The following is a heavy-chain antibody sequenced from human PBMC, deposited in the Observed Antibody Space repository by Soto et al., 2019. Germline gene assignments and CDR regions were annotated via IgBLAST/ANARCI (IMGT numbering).Heavy chain of an antibody. J-gene: IGHJ4*01. V-gene: IGHV4-4*08. CDR2: IFRSGKV. CDR1: GGSIRNVY. D-gene: IGHD2-15*01. Sequence: TSETLSLTCTVSGGSIRNVYWSWIRQAPGKGLEWIGFIFRSGKVKYNPSLKSRVTIAVXXXKXXXXLRQXSXXAADTAVYFCARAHAPTLPFDSWGQGTLVTVS. CDR3: ARAHAPTLPFDS.